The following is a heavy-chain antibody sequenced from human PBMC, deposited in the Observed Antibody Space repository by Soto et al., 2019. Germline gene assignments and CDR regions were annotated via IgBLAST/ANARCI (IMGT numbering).Heavy chain of an antibody. Sequence: QVQLVESGGGVVQPGRSLRLSCAASGFTFSSYGMHWVRQAPGKGLEWVAVIWFDGSNKYYADSVKGRFTISRDNPKHTLYLQMSSLRVEDTAVYYCARDRYSSGWYDLDYWGQGTLVTVSS. CDR1: GFTFSSYG. V-gene: IGHV3-33*01. J-gene: IGHJ4*02. CDR2: IWFDGSNK. D-gene: IGHD6-19*01. CDR3: ARDRYSSGWYDLDY.